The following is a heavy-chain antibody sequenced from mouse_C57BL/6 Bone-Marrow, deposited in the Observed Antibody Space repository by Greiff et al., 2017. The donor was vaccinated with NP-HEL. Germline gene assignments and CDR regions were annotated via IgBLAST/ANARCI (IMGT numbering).Heavy chain of an antibody. J-gene: IGHJ1*03. V-gene: IGHV5-6*01. Sequence: EVQVVESGGDLVKPGGSLTLSCAASGFTFSSYGMSWVRPTPDKRLEWVATISSGGSYTYYPDSVKGRFTISRDNAKNTLYLQMSSLKSEDTAMYYCARHDVWGTGTTVTVSS. CDR1: GFTFSSYG. CDR3: ARHDV. CDR2: ISSGGSYT.